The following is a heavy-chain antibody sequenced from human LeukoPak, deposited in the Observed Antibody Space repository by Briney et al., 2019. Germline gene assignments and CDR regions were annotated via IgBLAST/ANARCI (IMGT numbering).Heavy chain of an antibody. J-gene: IGHJ4*02. V-gene: IGHV3-23*01. Sequence: PGGSLRLSCAAYGFTFSNYAMMWVRQAPGKRLEWVSSITGSGDGTYYADSVRGRFTISRDNSENTLYLQLNSLRADDTAVYFCVKGFVHPTYYFDYWGQGTLVTVSS. CDR1: GFTFSNYA. CDR3: VKGFVHPTYYFDY. D-gene: IGHD3-10*01. CDR2: ITGSGDGT.